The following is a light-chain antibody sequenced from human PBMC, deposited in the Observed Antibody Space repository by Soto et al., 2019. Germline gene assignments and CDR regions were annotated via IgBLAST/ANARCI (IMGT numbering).Light chain of an antibody. CDR2: DAS. Sequence: EIVLTQSPATLSLSPGERATLSCRASQTVSTFLAWYQHKPGQAPRLLIYDASKRAPGIPARFSGSGSGTDFTLTISSLEPEDFSVYYCQQRNSWPPTFGQGTKLEIK. CDR3: QQRNSWPPT. CDR1: QTVSTF. V-gene: IGKV3-11*01. J-gene: IGKJ2*01.